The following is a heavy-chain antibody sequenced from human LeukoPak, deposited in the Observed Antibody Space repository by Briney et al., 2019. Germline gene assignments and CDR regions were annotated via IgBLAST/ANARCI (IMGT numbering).Heavy chain of an antibody. Sequence: SETLSLTCTVSGGSFSTSTYYWGWIRQPPGEGLEWIGSIYYSGSTYYNPSLKSRVTLSGDTSKNQFSLKLSSVTAADTAVYYCARHVQPKNDAFDIWGQGTMVTVSS. J-gene: IGHJ3*02. CDR1: GGSFSTSTYY. V-gene: IGHV4-39*01. CDR2: IYYSGST. CDR3: ARHVQPKNDAFDI.